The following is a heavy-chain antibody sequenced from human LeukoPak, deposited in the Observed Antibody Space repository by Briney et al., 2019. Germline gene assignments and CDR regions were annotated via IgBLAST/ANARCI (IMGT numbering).Heavy chain of an antibody. Sequence: PGGSLRLSCAASGFTFSSYVMSWVRQAPGKGLEWVAVIWYDGSNKYYADSVKGRFTISRDNSKNTLYLQMNSLRAEDTAVYYCASFNWNDDSGAFDIWGQGTMVTVSS. J-gene: IGHJ3*02. D-gene: IGHD1-20*01. CDR2: IWYDGSNK. V-gene: IGHV3-33*08. CDR1: GFTFSSYV. CDR3: ASFNWNDDSGAFDI.